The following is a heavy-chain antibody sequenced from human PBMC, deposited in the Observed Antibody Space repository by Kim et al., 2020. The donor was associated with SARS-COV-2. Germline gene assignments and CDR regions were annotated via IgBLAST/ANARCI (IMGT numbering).Heavy chain of an antibody. Sequence: LPGRVTMTEDTSTDTAYMELSSLRSEDTAVYYCATGPLGGIVGATIRFDYWGQGTLVTVSS. D-gene: IGHD1-26*01. J-gene: IGHJ4*02. V-gene: IGHV1-24*01. CDR3: ATGPLGGIVGATIRFDY.